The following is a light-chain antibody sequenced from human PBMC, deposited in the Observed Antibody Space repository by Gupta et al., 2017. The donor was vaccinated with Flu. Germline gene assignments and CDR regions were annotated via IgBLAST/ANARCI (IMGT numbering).Light chain of an antibody. CDR2: RAS. CDR1: QSISTW. J-gene: IGKJ1*01. CDR3: QHNNSYSRT. V-gene: IGKV1-5*03. Sequence: PSTLSASVGDRVTITCRASQSISTWLDWYQQKPGKAPNLLIYRASSLESGVPSRFSGSGSGTEFTLTISSLQPDDFATYYCQHNNSYSRTFGQGTKVEIK.